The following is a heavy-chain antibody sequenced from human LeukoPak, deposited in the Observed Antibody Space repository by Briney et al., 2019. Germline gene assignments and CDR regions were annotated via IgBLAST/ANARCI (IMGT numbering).Heavy chain of an antibody. Sequence: ASVKVSCKASGYTFTSYYMHWVRQAPGQGLEWMGIINPSGGSTSYAQKFQGRVTMTRDMSTSTVYMELSSLRSEDTAVYYCARDMSAPVYYYDSSGPPAVGYWGQGTLVTVSS. CDR2: INPSGGST. V-gene: IGHV1-46*01. J-gene: IGHJ4*02. CDR3: ARDMSAPVYYYDSSGPPAVGY. D-gene: IGHD3-22*01. CDR1: GYTFTSYY.